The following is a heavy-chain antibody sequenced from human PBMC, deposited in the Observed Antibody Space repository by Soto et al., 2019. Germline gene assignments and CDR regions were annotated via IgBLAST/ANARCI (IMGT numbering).Heavy chain of an antibody. Sequence: QLQLQESGPGLVKPSETLSLTCTVSGGSISSSSYYWGWIRQPPGKGLEWIGSIYYSGSTYYNPSLKSRVTISVDTSKNQFSLKLSSVTAADTAVYYCARRTYSSGWYAFDIWGQGTMVTVSS. CDR3: ARRTYSSGWYAFDI. CDR2: IYYSGST. CDR1: GGSISSSSYY. J-gene: IGHJ3*02. D-gene: IGHD6-19*01. V-gene: IGHV4-39*01.